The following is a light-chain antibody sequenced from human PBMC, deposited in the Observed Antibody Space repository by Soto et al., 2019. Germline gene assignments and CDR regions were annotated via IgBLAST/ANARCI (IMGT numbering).Light chain of an antibody. CDR3: LQTYNLHRT. CDR2: GAS. Sequence: DIQMTQSPSSLSASVGDRVTITCRASLTIGDSLSWFQQKAGKPPTLLIYGASALQSGVPARFRGSGSGQGLTLAISNMQREDFATYYCLQTYNLHRTLGQGTKVDIK. V-gene: IGKV1-39*01. CDR1: LTIGDS. J-gene: IGKJ1*01.